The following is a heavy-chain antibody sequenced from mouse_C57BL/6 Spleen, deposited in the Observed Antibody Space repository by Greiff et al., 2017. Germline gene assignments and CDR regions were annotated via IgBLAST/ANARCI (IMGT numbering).Heavy chain of an antibody. CDR3: ARQTPFYGSTQGAWFAY. CDR1: GYTFTSYG. CDR2: IYPRSGNT. V-gene: IGHV1-81*01. J-gene: IGHJ3*01. Sequence: QVQLKQSGAELARPGASVKLSCKASGYTFTSYGISWVKQRTGQGLEWIGEIYPRSGNTYYNEKFKGKATLTADKSSSTAYMELRSLTSEDSAVYFCARQTPFYGSTQGAWFAYWGQGTLVTVSA. D-gene: IGHD1-1*01.